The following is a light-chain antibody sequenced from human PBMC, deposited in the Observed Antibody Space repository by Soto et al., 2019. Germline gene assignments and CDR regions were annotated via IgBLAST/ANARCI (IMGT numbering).Light chain of an antibody. CDR3: HQRSNWPT. CDR1: QSVNNY. J-gene: IGKJ5*01. V-gene: IGKV3-11*01. CDR2: DAS. Sequence: EIVLTQSPATLSLSPGERATLSCRVSQSVNNYLAWYQQKGGQAPRLLIYDASNRATGIPARFSGSGSATDFTLTISSLEPEDFAVYYCHQRSNWPTFGQGTRLEIK.